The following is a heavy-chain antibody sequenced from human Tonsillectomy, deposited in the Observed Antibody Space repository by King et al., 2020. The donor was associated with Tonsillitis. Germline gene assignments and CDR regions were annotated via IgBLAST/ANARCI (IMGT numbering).Heavy chain of an antibody. D-gene: IGHD3-10*01. Sequence: VQLVESGGGLVQPGRSLRLSCTASGFNFDDHAMHWVRQAPGKGLEWVSGISWNTGSIGYADSVKGRFTISRDNAKNSLYLQMNSLRAEDTALYYCATWVFGYGELSDTYFDYWGQGILVTVSS. CDR2: ISWNTGSI. V-gene: IGHV3-9*01. CDR3: ATWVFGYGELSDTYFDY. J-gene: IGHJ4*02. CDR1: GFNFDDHA.